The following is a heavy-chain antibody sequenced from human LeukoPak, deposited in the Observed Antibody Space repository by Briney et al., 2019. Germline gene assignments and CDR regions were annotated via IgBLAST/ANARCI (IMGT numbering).Heavy chain of an antibody. Sequence: GGSLRLSCAASGFTFSTYAMHWVSQAPGKGLEWVAIMSYDGSNKYYADSVKGRFTISRDNSKDTLYLQMNSLRAEDTAVYYCARGGSRQWLVRGWFDPWGQGTLVTVSS. V-gene: IGHV3-30-3*01. CDR2: MSYDGSNK. CDR3: ARGGSRQWLVRGWFDP. D-gene: IGHD6-19*01. J-gene: IGHJ5*02. CDR1: GFTFSTYA.